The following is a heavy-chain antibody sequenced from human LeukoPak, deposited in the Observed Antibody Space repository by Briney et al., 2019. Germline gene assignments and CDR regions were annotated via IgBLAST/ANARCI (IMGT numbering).Heavy chain of an antibody. CDR1: GYTFTGYY. CDR3: ARGLIAVAGIFDY. Sequence: GASVKVSCTASGYTFTGYYMHWVRQAPGQGLEWMGRINPNSGGTNYAQKFQGRVTMTRDTSISTAYMELSRLRSDDTAVYYCARGLIAVAGIFDYWGQGTLVTVSS. V-gene: IGHV1-2*06. J-gene: IGHJ4*02. D-gene: IGHD6-13*01. CDR2: INPNSGGT.